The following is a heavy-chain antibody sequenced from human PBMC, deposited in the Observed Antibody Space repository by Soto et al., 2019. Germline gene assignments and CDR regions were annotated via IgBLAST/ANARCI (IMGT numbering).Heavy chain of an antibody. V-gene: IGHV4-59*01. CDR1: GGSISSYY. CDR3: ARAPYTGYSSSWYGYYYGMDV. J-gene: IGHJ6*02. D-gene: IGHD6-13*01. CDR2: IYYSGST. Sequence: PSETLSLTCTVSGGSISSYYWSWIRQPPGKGLEWIGYIYYSGSTNYNPSLKSRVTISVDTSKNQFSLKLSSVTAADTAVYYCARAPYTGYSSSWYGYYYGMDVWGQGTTVTVSS.